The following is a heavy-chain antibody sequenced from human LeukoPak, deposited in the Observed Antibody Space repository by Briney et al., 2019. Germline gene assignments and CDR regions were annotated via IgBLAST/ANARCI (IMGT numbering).Heavy chain of an antibody. Sequence: ASVRVSCKSSGFTFTGYYVQWVRQAPGQGPEWVGWMYFNSGATRFAPKFQGRVTMTRDTSISTAYMEFSSLRSDDTAMYYCAREGSSGQDWYAFDIWGQGTMLTVSS. D-gene: IGHD5-12*01. CDR3: AREGSSGQDWYAFDI. J-gene: IGHJ3*02. CDR1: GFTFTGYY. CDR2: MYFNSGAT. V-gene: IGHV1-2*02.